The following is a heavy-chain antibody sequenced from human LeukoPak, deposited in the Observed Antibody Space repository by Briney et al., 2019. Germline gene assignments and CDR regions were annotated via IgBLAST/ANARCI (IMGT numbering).Heavy chain of an antibody. CDR2: IIPIFDTA. V-gene: IGHV1-69*06. CDR1: GGTFSSYA. Sequence: GASVKVSCKASGGTFSSYAISWVRQAPGQGLEWMGGIIPIFDTANYAQKFQGRVTITADKSTSTAYMELSSLRSEDTAVYYCASEYGSGSYYNAAFDIWGQGTMVTVSS. D-gene: IGHD3-10*01. CDR3: ASEYGSGSYYNAAFDI. J-gene: IGHJ3*02.